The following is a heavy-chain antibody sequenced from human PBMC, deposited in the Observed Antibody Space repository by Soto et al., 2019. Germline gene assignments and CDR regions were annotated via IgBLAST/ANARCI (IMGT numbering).Heavy chain of an antibody. V-gene: IGHV4-31*03. CDR3: ARAPDSVTIFGVVTPYYFDY. CDR1: GGSISSGGYY. Sequence: QVQLQESGPGLVKPSQTLSLTCTVSGGSISSGGYYWSWIRQHPGKGLEWIGYIYYSGSTYYNPSLKSRVTISVDTSKNQSSLKLSSVTAADTAVSYCARAPDSVTIFGVVTPYYFDYWGQGTLVTVSS. J-gene: IGHJ4*02. D-gene: IGHD3-3*01. CDR2: IYYSGST.